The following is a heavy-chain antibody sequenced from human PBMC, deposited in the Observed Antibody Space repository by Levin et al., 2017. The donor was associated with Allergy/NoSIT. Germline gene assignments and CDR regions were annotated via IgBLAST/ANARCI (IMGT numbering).Heavy chain of an antibody. CDR3: ARNCGSCYLDAFDI. J-gene: IGHJ3*02. Sequence: SQTLSLTCAISGDSVSGNTATWNWIRQSPSRGLEWLGRTYYRSHWYTDYAPSVKSRVTISPDTSKNLFSLHLNSVTPEDTAVYYCARNCGSCYLDAFDIWGQGTMVTVSS. CDR1: GDSVSGNTAT. D-gene: IGHD2-15*01. V-gene: IGHV6-1*01. CDR2: TYYRSHWYT.